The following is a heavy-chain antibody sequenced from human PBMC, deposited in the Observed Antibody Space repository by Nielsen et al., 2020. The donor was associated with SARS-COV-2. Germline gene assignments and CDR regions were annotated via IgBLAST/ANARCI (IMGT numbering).Heavy chain of an antibody. CDR3: ANDFGDCGSSTCRPK. CDR1: GFTFNTYA. Sequence: GESLKISCAASGFTFNTYAMSWIRQAPGKGLEWISAISRGGTNSFYADSVKGRFTISRDNSNHTLYLQLTNLGAEDTAVYYCANDFGDCGSSTCRPKWGQGSRITV. CDR2: ISRGGTNS. J-gene: IGHJ4*02. V-gene: IGHV3-23*01. D-gene: IGHD2-2*01.